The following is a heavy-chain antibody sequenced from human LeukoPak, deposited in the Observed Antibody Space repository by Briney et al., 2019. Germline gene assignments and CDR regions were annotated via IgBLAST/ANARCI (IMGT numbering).Heavy chain of an antibody. D-gene: IGHD6-19*01. CDR2: IGRAGGT. J-gene: IGHJ6*02. V-gene: IGHV3-13*01. CDR3: ARDSSGWGLDV. CDR1: GFTFSSYD. Sequence: GGSLRLSCAASGFTFSSYDMHWVRQAAGKGLEWVSLIGRAGGTHYPDSVKGRFTISRENAKNSLYLQMNSLRAGDTAVYYCARDSSGWGLDVWGQGTTVTVSS.